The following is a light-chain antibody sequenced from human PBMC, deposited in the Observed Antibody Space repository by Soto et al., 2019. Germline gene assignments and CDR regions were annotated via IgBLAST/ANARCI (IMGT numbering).Light chain of an antibody. J-gene: IGKJ1*01. V-gene: IGKV3-15*01. CDR1: QSVSSN. Sequence: IVMAQSPATLAVSPGERATLSCRASQSVSSNLAWYQQKPGQAPRLLIYGASTRVTGIPARFSGSGSGTEFTLTISSLQSEDFAVYHCQQYDNWWRFGQGTKVDIK. CDR2: GAS. CDR3: QQYDNWWR.